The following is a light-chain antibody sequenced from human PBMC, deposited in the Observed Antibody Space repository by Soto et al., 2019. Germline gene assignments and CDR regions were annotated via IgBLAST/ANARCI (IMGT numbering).Light chain of an antibody. V-gene: IGLV1-44*01. CDR3: ATWDDSRGGL. J-gene: IGLJ7*01. CDR2: TNN. Sequence: QSVLTQPPSASGTPGQRIIISCSGSTSNIESHSVNWFQQVPGTAPKLLIKTNNQRPSGVPDRFSGSKSGASASLAISGLQSEDEATYYCATWDDSRGGLFGSGTQLTVL. CDR1: TSNIESHS.